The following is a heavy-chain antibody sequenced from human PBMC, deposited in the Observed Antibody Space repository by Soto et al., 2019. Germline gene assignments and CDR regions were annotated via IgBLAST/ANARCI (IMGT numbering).Heavy chain of an antibody. CDR2: INAGNGNT. D-gene: IGHD2-8*01. Sequence: GASVKVSCKASGYTFTSYAMHWVRQAPGQRLEWMGWINAGNGNTKYSQKFQGRVTITRDTSASTAYMELSSLRSEDTAAYYCARGGDTNGVSMPPRQGAFDIWGQGTMVTVSS. J-gene: IGHJ3*02. CDR3: ARGGDTNGVSMPPRQGAFDI. V-gene: IGHV1-3*01. CDR1: GYTFTSYA.